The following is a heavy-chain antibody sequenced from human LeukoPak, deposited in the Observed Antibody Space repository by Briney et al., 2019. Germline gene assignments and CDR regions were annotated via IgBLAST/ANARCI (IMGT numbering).Heavy chain of an antibody. CDR1: GFTFDDYA. Sequence: GGSLRLSCAASGFTFDDYAMHWVRQAPGKGLEWVSLISWDGGSTYYADSVKGRFTISRDNSKNTLYLQMNSLRAEDTAVYYCARGSYGYVDYRGQGTLVTVSS. D-gene: IGHD5-18*01. J-gene: IGHJ4*02. CDR3: ARGSYGYVDY. V-gene: IGHV3-43D*04. CDR2: ISWDGGST.